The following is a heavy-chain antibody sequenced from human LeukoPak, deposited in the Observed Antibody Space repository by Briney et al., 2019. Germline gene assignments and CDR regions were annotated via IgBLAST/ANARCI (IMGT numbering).Heavy chain of an antibody. CDR3: ARAGAYCSSTSCYGPAYY. V-gene: IGHV3-21*01. CDR1: GFTFSSYT. J-gene: IGHJ4*02. CDR2: ISSGSSYI. D-gene: IGHD2-2*01. Sequence: PGGSLRLSCAASGFTFSSYTMSWVRQAPGKGLEWVSSISSGSSYIYYADSVKGRFTISRDNAENSLYLQMNSLRTEDTAVYYCARAGAYCSSTSCYGPAYYWGQGTLVTVSS.